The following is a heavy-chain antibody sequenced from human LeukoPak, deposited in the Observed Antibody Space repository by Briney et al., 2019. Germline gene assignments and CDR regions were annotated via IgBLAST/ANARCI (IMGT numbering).Heavy chain of an antibody. V-gene: IGHV4-39*07. CDR2: IYYSGST. CDR1: GGSISSSSYY. Sequence: SETLSLTCTVSGGSISSSSYYWGWIRQPPGKGLEWIGNIYYSGSTYYNPSLKSRVTISVDTSKNQFSLKLSSVTAADTAVYYCARSTMPGDAFDIWGQGTMVTVSS. CDR3: ARSTMPGDAFDI. D-gene: IGHD2-2*01. J-gene: IGHJ3*02.